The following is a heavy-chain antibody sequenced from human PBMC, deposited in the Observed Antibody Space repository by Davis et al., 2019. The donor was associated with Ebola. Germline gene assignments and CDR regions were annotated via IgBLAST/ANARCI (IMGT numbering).Heavy chain of an antibody. V-gene: IGHV1-18*04. Sequence: ASVKVSCKASGYTFTSYGITWVRQAPGQGLEWMGWINPHNGNTNYAQNVQGRVTMTTDTSTSTAYMEVGILRSDDTAVYYCARSRVDIVLMVYAPAHFDYWGQGTLVTVSS. CDR3: ARSRVDIVLMVYAPAHFDY. CDR1: GYTFTSYG. CDR2: INPHNGNT. J-gene: IGHJ4*02. D-gene: IGHD2-8*01.